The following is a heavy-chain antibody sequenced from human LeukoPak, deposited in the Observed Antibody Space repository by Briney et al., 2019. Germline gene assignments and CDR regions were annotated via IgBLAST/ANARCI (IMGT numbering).Heavy chain of an antibody. CDR3: AKDQGDYSSGWSIFDY. V-gene: IGHV3-23*01. CDR2: ISGSGGRT. J-gene: IGHJ4*02. CDR1: GFTVSTYA. D-gene: IGHD6-19*01. Sequence: GGFLRPSCAASGFTVSTYAMSWVRQAPGKGLEWVSGISGSGGRTYYADSVKGRFTISRDNSKNTLYLQMNRLRAEDTAVYYCAKDQGDYSSGWSIFDYWGQGSLVTVSS.